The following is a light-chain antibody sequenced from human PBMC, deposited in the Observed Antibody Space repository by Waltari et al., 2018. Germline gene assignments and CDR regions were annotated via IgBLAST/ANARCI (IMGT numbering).Light chain of an antibody. J-gene: IGLJ3*02. CDR2: KDS. V-gene: IGLV3-25*03. CDR1: TLPKNY. Sequence: SYELTQPPSVSVSPGQTARITCPGDTLPKNYAFGYQQKPGQAPVVVIYKDSDRTSGIPGGFSGSSSGTTVTLTISRVQAEDEADYYCQSADTTWVFGGGTKLTVL. CDR3: QSADTTWV.